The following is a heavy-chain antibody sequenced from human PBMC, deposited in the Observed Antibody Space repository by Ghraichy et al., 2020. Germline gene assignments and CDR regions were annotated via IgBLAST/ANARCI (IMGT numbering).Heavy chain of an antibody. CDR2: ISHSGST. Sequence: SETLSLTCAVYGGSFSGYYWHWIRQPPGKRLEWIGAISHSGSTTYNPSLKSRVTISVDTSKKEFSLRLNAVTAADTAVYYCARGKPTMNYYFDSWGQGTLVTVSS. D-gene: IGHD1-7*01. J-gene: IGHJ4*02. V-gene: IGHV4-34*01. CDR3: ARGKPTMNYYFDS. CDR1: GGSFSGYY.